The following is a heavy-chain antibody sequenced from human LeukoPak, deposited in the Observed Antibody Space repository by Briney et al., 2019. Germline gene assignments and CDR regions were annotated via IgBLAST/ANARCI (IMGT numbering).Heavy chain of an antibody. J-gene: IGHJ4*02. CDR3: ARDTRLYSGSGSYFLDF. CDR1: GFTFSVAA. D-gene: IGHD3-10*01. V-gene: IGHV3-53*01. CDR2: IYSGGST. Sequence: PGGSLRLSCAASGFTFSVAAMTWVRQAPGKGLEWVSVIYSGGSTYYTDSVKGRFTISRDNSKNTLFLQMNSLRAEDTAVYYCARDTRLYSGSGSYFLDFWGQGTLVTVSS.